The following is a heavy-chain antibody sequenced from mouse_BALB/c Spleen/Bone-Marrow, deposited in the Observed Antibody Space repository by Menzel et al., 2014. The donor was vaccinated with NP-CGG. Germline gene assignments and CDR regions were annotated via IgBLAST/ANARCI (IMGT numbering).Heavy chain of an antibody. Sequence: EVMLVESGGGLVQPGGSLKLSCAASGFDFRRYWMSWVRQAPGKGLQWIGEINPDSRTINYTPSLKDKFIISRDNAKNTLYLQMSKVRSEDTALYYCARGNYYGHLDYWGQGTTLTVSS. D-gene: IGHD2-1*01. J-gene: IGHJ2*01. V-gene: IGHV4-1*02. CDR1: GFDFRRYW. CDR3: ARGNYYGHLDY. CDR2: INPDSRTI.